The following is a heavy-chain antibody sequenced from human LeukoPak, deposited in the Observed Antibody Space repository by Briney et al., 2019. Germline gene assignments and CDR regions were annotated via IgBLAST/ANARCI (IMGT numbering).Heavy chain of an antibody. D-gene: IGHD3-10*01. CDR2: INPNSGGT. CDR1: GYTFTSYD. CDR3: ESGGNYYGSGSYYQDY. J-gene: IGHJ4*02. V-gene: IGHV1-2*02. Sequence: ASVKVSCKASGYTFTSYDINWVRQAPGQGLEWMGWINPNSGGTNYAQKFQGRVTMTRDTSISTAYMELSRLRSDDTAVYYCESGGNYYGSGSYYQDYWGQGTLVTVSS.